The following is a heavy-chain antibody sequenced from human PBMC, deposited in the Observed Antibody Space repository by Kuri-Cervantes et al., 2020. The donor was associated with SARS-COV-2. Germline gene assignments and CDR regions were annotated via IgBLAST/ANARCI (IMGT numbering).Heavy chain of an antibody. V-gene: IGHV5-51*01. J-gene: IGHJ6*02. CDR1: GYSFTSYW. CDR2: IYPSDSDT. CDR3: ARGGGYSSSWYSLYYYYGMDV. Sequence: KVSCKGSGYSFTSYWIGWVRQMPGKGLEWMGIIYPSDSDTRYSPSFQGQVTISADKSISTAYLQWSSLKASDTAMYYCARGGGYSSSWYSLYYYYGMDVWGQGTTVTVSS. D-gene: IGHD6-13*01.